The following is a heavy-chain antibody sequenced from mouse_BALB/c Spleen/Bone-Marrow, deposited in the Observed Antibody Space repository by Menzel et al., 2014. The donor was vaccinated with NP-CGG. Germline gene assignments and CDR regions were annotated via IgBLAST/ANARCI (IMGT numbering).Heavy chain of an antibody. J-gene: IGHJ4*01. V-gene: IGHV1-69*02. Sequence: QVQLQQPGAGLVKPGASVKLSCKASGYTFTNYWMHWVKQRPGQGLEWIGEIDPSDSYSNYNQNFKGKATLTVDKSSSTAYMQLTSLTSEDSAVYYCARGVVYYYAMDYWGQGTSVTVSS. CDR2: IDPSDSYS. CDR1: GYTFTNYW. CDR3: ARGVVYYYAMDY.